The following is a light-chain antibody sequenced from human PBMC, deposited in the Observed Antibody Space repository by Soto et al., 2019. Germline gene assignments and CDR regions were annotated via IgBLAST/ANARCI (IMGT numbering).Light chain of an antibody. CDR1: SSDVGGYNY. CDR2: EVS. V-gene: IGLV2-14*01. CDR3: ATWDSALSAGV. J-gene: IGLJ3*02. Sequence: QSVLTQPASVSGSPGQSITISCTGTSSDVGGYNYVSWSQQHPGKAPKLIIYEVSNRPSGVSNRFSGSKSGNTASLTISGLQAEDEADYYCATWDSALSAGVFGGGTKLTVL.